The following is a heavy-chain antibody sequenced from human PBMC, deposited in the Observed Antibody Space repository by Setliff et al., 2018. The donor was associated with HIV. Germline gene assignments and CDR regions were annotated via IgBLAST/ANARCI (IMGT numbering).Heavy chain of an antibody. Sequence: SETLSLTCAVYGGSISSFSYYWAWIRQSPGKGLEWIGNVYHSGGTDYNPSLRSRVSISVDTSTNQFSLSLASVTAADTAVYYCTRRFEKWLAFDYWGQGTLVTVSS. CDR2: VYHSGGT. V-gene: IGHV4-39*01. CDR1: GGSISSFSYY. CDR3: TRRFEKWLAFDY. J-gene: IGHJ4*02. D-gene: IGHD6-19*01.